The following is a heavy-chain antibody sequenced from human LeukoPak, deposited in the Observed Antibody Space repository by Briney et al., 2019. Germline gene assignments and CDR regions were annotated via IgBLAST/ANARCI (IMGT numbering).Heavy chain of an antibody. J-gene: IGHJ6*02. CDR1: GFTFSSYA. V-gene: IGHV3-23*01. Sequence: GGSLRLSCAASGFTFSSYAMSWVRQAPGKGLEWVPATSGSGGSTYYADSVKGRFTISRDNSKNTLYLQMNSLRAEDTAVYYCAKDYDILTGYYYYYGMDVWGQGTTVTVSS. CDR2: TSGSGGST. CDR3: AKDYDILTGYYYYYGMDV. D-gene: IGHD3-9*01.